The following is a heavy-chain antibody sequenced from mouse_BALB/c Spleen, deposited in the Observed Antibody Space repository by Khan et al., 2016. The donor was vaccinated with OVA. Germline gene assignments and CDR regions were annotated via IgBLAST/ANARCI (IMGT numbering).Heavy chain of an antibody. V-gene: IGHV9-3-1*01. CDR1: GYTFTSFG. CDR3: ARGGYPGSMDY. Sequence: QIQLVQSGPELKKPGETVKISCKASGYTFTSFGMNWVKQSPGKGLKWMGFINTYTGQPTYADDFKGQFTFSLDTSSSTAYLQINNLTNEDTSTYFRARGGYPGSMDYWGQGTSVTVSS. CDR2: INTYTGQP. J-gene: IGHJ4*01.